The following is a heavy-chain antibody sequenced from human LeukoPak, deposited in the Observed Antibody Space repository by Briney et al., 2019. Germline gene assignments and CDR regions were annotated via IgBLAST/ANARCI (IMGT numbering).Heavy chain of an antibody. CDR2: INIGGTNT. J-gene: IGHJ5*02. CDR1: GFTFNDYY. V-gene: IGHV3-11*01. CDR3: ATDGAGFDT. Sequence: PGGSLRLSCAASGFTFNDYYMSWIRQAPGKGLEWLSYINIGGTNTHYVDSVKGRFTISRHNAKKSLYLEMNNLRAEDTAVYYCATDGAGFDTWGQGVLVTVSS.